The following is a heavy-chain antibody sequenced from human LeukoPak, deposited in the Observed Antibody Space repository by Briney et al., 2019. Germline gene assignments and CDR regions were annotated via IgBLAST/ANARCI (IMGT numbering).Heavy chain of an antibody. V-gene: IGHV4-34*01. CDR3: ARDSLYYYDSSGVTN. D-gene: IGHD3-22*01. CDR2: INHSGST. CDR1: GGSFSGYY. J-gene: IGHJ4*02. Sequence: PSETLSLTCAVYGGSFSGYYWSWIRQPPGKGLEWIGEINHSGSTNYNPSLKSRVTISVDTSKNQFSLKLSSVTAADTAVYYCARDSLYYYDSSGVTNWGQGTLVTVSS.